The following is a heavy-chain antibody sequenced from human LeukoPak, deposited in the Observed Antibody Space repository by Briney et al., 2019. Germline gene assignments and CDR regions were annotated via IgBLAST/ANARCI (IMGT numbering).Heavy chain of an antibody. J-gene: IGHJ4*02. Sequence: SETLSLTCAVYGGSFSGYYWSWIRQPPGKGLEWIGGINHSGSTNYNPSLKSRVTISVDTSKNQFSLKLSSVTAADTAVYYCARGGNNWNIRYFDYWGQGTLVTVSS. V-gene: IGHV4-34*01. D-gene: IGHD1-1*01. CDR1: GGSFSGYY. CDR3: ARGGNNWNIRYFDY. CDR2: INHSGST.